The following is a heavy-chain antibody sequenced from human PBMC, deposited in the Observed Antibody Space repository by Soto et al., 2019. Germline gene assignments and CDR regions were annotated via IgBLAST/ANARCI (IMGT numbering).Heavy chain of an antibody. V-gene: IGHV4-39*01. CDR3: ARGGYSYGYSLDY. Sequence: SETLSLTCTVSGGSISSSSYYWGWIRQPPGKGLEWIGSIYYSGSTYYNPSLKSRVTISVDTSKNQFSLKLSSVTAADTAVYYCARGGYSYGYSLDYCGQGTLVTLSS. D-gene: IGHD5-18*01. CDR1: GGSISSSSYY. CDR2: IYYSGST. J-gene: IGHJ4*02.